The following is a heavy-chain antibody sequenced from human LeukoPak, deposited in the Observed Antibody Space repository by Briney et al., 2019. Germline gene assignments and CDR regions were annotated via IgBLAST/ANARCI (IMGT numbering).Heavy chain of an antibody. V-gene: IGHV3-23*01. CDR1: GFTFSSYA. CDR2: ISGSGGDT. D-gene: IGHD3-22*01. CDR3: AKSSGSSGYYYVGDY. Sequence: GGSLRLSCAASGFTFSSYAMSWVRQAPGQGLEWVSGISGSGGDTYYADSVKGRFTISRDNSRNTLYLQMNSLRAEDTAVYYCAKSSGSSGYYYVGDYWGQGTLVTVSS. J-gene: IGHJ4*02.